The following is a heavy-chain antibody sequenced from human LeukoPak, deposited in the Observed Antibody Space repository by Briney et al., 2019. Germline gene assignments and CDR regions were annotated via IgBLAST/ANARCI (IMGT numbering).Heavy chain of an antibody. CDR1: GFTFSSYT. D-gene: IGHD2-15*01. CDR2: ISGSGSNT. CDR3: AKAPPRGGQKAPYFDY. V-gene: IGHV3-23*01. Sequence: PGGSLRLSCAASGFTFSSYTMSWVRQAPGKGLEWVSTISGSGSNTFYADSVKGRFTISRDNSKNTLYLQMNSLRAEDTAVYYCAKAPPRGGQKAPYFDYWGQGTLVTVSS. J-gene: IGHJ4*02.